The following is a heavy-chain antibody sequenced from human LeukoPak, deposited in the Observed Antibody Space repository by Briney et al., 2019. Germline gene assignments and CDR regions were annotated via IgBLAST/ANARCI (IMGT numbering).Heavy chain of an antibody. CDR2: ISAYNGNT. D-gene: IGHD6-13*01. CDR3: ARGPNYSSSLNFDY. Sequence: WASVKVSCKASGYTFTSYGISWVRQAPGQGLEWMRWISAYNGNTNYAQKLQGGVTMTTDTSTSTAYMELRSLRSDDTAVYYCARGPNYSSSLNFDYWGQGTLVTVSS. J-gene: IGHJ4*02. CDR1: GYTFTSYG. V-gene: IGHV1-18*01.